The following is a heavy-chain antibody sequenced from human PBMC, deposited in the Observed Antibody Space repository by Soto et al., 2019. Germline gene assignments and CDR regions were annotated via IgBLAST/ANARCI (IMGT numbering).Heavy chain of an antibody. V-gene: IGHV4-34*01. J-gene: IGHJ6*02. CDR3: ARLPLPDYYYGMDV. Sequence: SETLSLTCAVYGGSFSVYYWSWIRQPPGKGLEWIGEINHSGSTNYNPSLKSRVTISVDTSKNQFSLKLSSVTAADTAVYYCARLPLPDYYYGMDVWGQGTTVTVSS. CDR2: INHSGST. CDR1: GGSFSVYY.